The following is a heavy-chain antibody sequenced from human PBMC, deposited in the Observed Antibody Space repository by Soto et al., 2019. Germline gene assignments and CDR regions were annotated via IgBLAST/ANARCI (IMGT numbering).Heavy chain of an antibody. J-gene: IGHJ4*02. CDR2: ISSSSSYI. V-gene: IGHV3-21*01. CDR3: ASQMTTFVDY. Sequence: EVQLVESGGGLVKPGGSLRLSCAASGFTFSSYSMNWVRQAPGKGLEWVSSISSSSSYIYYADSVKGRFTISRDNAKNSLYLQMNSLRAEDTAVYYCASQMTTFVDYWGQGTLVTVSS. D-gene: IGHD3-16*01. CDR1: GFTFSSYS.